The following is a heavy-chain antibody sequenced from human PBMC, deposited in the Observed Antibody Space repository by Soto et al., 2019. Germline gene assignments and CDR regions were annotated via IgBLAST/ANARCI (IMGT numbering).Heavy chain of an antibody. CDR1: GGSISSGGYY. V-gene: IGHV4-31*03. J-gene: IGHJ4*02. CDR2: IYYSGST. Sequence: SETLSLTCTVSGGSISSGGYYWSWIRQHPGKGLEWIGYIYYSGSTYYNPSLKSRVTISVDTSKNQFSLKLSSVTAADTAVYYCARVNSSGWYYFDYWGQGTLVTVSS. D-gene: IGHD6-19*01. CDR3: ARVNSSGWYYFDY.